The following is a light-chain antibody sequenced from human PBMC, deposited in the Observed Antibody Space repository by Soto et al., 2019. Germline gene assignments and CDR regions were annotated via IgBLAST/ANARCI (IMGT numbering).Light chain of an antibody. J-gene: IGKJ1*01. CDR1: QTITTS. CDR3: QQYDSYSVRT. CDR2: KAS. Sequence: DIQITQSPSTLSASVGDGVTITCRASQTITTSLAWYQQKPGKAPKLLIYKASSLESGVPSRFSGSGSGTEFTLTISSLQPDDFATYYCQQYDSYSVRTFGQGTKVEI. V-gene: IGKV1-5*03.